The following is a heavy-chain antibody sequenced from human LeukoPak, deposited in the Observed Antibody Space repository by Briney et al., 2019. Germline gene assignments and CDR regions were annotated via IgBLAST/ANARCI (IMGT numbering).Heavy chain of an antibody. CDR2: IIPMLGIA. V-gene: IGHV1-69*04. CDR3: ARDRGSSSSSNYYYYYMDV. D-gene: IGHD6-6*01. CDR1: GGTFSSYT. Sequence: GASVKVSCKASGGTFSSYTISWVRQAPGQGLEWMGRIIPMLGIANYAQKFQGRVTITADKSTSTAYMELSSLRSEDTAVYYCARDRGSSSSSNYYYYYMDVWGKGTTVTVSS. J-gene: IGHJ6*03.